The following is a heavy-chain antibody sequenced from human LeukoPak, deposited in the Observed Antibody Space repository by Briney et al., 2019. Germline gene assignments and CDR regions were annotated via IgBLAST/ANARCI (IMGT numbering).Heavy chain of an antibody. V-gene: IGHV4-34*01. CDR2: INHSGST. J-gene: IGHJ6*03. CDR1: GGSFSGYY. CDR3: ARHGSDYYYYMDV. Sequence: PSETLSLTCAVYGGSFSGYYWSWIRQPPGKGLEWIGEINHSGSTNYDPSLKSRVTISVDTSKNQFSLKLSSVTAADTAVYYCARHGSDYYYYMDVWGKGTTVTVSS.